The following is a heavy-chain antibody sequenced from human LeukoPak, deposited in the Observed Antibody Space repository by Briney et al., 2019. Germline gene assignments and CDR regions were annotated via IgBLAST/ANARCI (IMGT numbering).Heavy chain of an antibody. CDR3: AKRDHYDSSGYAPLFQH. CDR2: ISWNSGSI. Sequence: GGSLRLSCAASGFTFDDYAMHWVRQAPGKGLEWVSGISWNSGSIGYADSVKGRFTISRDNAKNSLYLQMNSLRAEDTAVYYCAKRDHYDSSGYAPLFQHWGQGTLVTVSS. J-gene: IGHJ1*01. V-gene: IGHV3-9*01. CDR1: GFTFDDYA. D-gene: IGHD3-22*01.